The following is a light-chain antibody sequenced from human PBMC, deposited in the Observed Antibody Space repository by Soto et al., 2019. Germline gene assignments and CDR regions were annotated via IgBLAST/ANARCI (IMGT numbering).Light chain of an antibody. CDR3: QQYAGWPRT. V-gene: IGKV3-20*01. Sequence: EIVLTQSPGTLSLSPGERATLSCRASQSVSSNYLAWYQQKPGLAPRLLVFGASSRATGIPDRFRGSGSGTDFTLTISRLEPEDFAVYYCQQYAGWPRTFGQGTKLEIK. J-gene: IGKJ2*01. CDR1: QSVSSNY. CDR2: GAS.